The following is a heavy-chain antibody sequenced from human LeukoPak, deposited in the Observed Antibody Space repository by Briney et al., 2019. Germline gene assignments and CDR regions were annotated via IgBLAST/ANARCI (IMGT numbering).Heavy chain of an antibody. Sequence: PGGSPRLSCAASGFTSTSVWMHWVRHAPGKGLGWGSRITSDGSGTSYADSVKGRFTISRDNAKNTLYLQMNSLRAEDTAVYYCARESAGWFGELLYDYWGQGTLVTVSS. D-gene: IGHD3-10*01. CDR3: ARESAGWFGELLYDY. J-gene: IGHJ4*02. V-gene: IGHV3-74*01. CDR1: GFTSTSVW. CDR2: ITSDGSGT.